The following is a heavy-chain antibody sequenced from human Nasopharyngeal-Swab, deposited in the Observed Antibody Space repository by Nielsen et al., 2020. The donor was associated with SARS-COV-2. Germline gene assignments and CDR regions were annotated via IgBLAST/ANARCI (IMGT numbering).Heavy chain of an antibody. CDR3: AKRPGPYDFWSGYGFDY. V-gene: IGHV3-7*03. CDR1: GFTFSSYW. Sequence: GESLKISCAATGFTFSSYWMSWVRQAPGRGLEWLAHTKEDGTVTHYVDSVRGRFTVSRDNAKNSLFLQMNSLRAEDTAVYYCAKRPGPYDFWSGYGFDYWGQGTLVTVSS. CDR2: TKEDGTVT. J-gene: IGHJ4*02. D-gene: IGHD3-3*01.